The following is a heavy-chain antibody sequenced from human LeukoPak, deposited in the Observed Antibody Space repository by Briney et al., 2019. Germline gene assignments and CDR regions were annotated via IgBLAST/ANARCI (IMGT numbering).Heavy chain of an antibody. CDR1: GGSISSSSYY. D-gene: IGHD5-18*01. CDR2: IYYSGST. CDR3: ARTPWIQLWLLQKKPHYYYYMDV. V-gene: IGHV4-39*07. Sequence: PSETLSLTCTVSGGSISSSSYYWGWIRQPPGKGLEWIGNIYYSGSTYYNPSLKSRVTISEDTSKNQFSLKLSSVTAADTAVYYCARTPWIQLWLLQKKPHYYYYMDVWGKGTTVTVSS. J-gene: IGHJ6*03.